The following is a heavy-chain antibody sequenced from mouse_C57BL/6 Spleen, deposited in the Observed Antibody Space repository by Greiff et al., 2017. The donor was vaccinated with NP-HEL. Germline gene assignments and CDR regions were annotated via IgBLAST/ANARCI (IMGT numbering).Heavy chain of an antibody. J-gene: IGHJ2*01. Sequence: QVQLQQPGAELVKPGASVKLSCKASGYTFTSCWMHRVKQRPGQGLEWIVMIHPNSGSTIYNATFKSKATLTVDKSSSTSYMQLSSLTSEDSAVYYCAREEYYYGTPYFDGWGQGTTLTVST. CDR3: AREEYYYGTPYFDG. D-gene: IGHD1-1*01. CDR1: GYTFTSCW. CDR2: IHPNSGST. V-gene: IGHV1-64*01.